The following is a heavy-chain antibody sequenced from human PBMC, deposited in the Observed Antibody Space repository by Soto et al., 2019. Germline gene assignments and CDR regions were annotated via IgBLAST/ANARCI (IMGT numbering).Heavy chain of an antibody. V-gene: IGHV1-8*01. J-gene: IGHJ1*01. CDR3: ARAPPGPPVAGTD. CDR1: GYTFTSYD. D-gene: IGHD6-19*01. Sequence: QVQLVQSGAEVKKPGASVKVSCKASGYTFTSYDINWVRQATGQGLEWMGWMNPNSGNTGYAQKFQGRVTMTRNTSINPDYMGPSSLRSEDKAVYYLARAPPGPPVAGTDWGQGTLVTVSS. CDR2: MNPNSGNT.